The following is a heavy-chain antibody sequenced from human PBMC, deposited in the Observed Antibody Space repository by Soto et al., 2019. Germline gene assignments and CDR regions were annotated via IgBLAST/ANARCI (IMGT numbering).Heavy chain of an antibody. CDR2: INAYNVNT. D-gene: IGHD6-6*01. J-gene: IGHJ3*02. CDR1: GYTFTIYG. Sequence: ASVKVSCKASGYTFTIYGISWVRQAPGQGLEWMGWINAYNVNTNYAQKLQGRVTMKTETSTSIAYIELRSQISDDTAVYYCAAEDSCASGAFDIWGQGTMVTVSS. CDR3: AAEDSCASGAFDI. V-gene: IGHV1-18*01.